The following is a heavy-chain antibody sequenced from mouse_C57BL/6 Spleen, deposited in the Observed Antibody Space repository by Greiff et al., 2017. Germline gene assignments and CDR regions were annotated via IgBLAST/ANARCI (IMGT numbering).Heavy chain of an antibody. CDR2: ISSGSSTL. D-gene: IGHD2-2*01. J-gene: IGHJ2*01. Sequence: EVKLVESGGGLVKPGGSLKLSCAASGFTFSDYGLHWVRQAPETGLEWVAYISSGSSTLYYADTVKGPFTISSANAKNTLFLQMTSLRPEDTAMYYCARGGIYDGNDGPYYFDDWGQGTTLTVSS. CDR3: ARGGIYDGNDGPYYFDD. CDR1: GFTFSDYG. V-gene: IGHV5-17*01.